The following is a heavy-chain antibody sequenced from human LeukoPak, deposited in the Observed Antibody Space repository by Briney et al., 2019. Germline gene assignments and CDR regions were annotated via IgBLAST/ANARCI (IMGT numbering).Heavy chain of an antibody. Sequence: SETLSLTCAVYGGSFSGYYWSWIRQPPGKGLEWIGEINHSGSTNYNPPLKSRVTISVDTSKNQFSLKLSSVTAADTAVYYCARWYDPWFREYYYYYYGMDVWGQGATVTVSS. CDR1: GGSFSGYY. CDR2: INHSGST. CDR3: ARWYDPWFREYYYYYYGMDV. D-gene: IGHD3-10*01. J-gene: IGHJ6*02. V-gene: IGHV4-34*01.